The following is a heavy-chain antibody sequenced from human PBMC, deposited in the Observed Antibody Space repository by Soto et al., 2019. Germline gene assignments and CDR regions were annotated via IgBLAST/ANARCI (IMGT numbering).Heavy chain of an antibody. Sequence: QVQLVESGGGVVQPGRSLRLSCAASGFTFSSYGMHWVRQAPGKGLEWVAVIWYDGSNKYYADSVKGRFTISRDNSKNTLYLQMNLLRAEDTAVYYCAGNSYSSSWPYYFDYWGQGTLVTVSS. CDR3: AGNSYSSSWPYYFDY. J-gene: IGHJ4*02. CDR1: GFTFSSYG. V-gene: IGHV3-33*01. D-gene: IGHD6-13*01. CDR2: IWYDGSNK.